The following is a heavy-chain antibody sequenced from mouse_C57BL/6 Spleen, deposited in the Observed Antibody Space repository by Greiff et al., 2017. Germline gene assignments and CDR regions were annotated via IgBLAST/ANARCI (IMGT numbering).Heavy chain of an antibody. CDR2: INPSSGYT. CDR1: GYTFTSYT. J-gene: IGHJ2*01. V-gene: IGHV1-4*01. D-gene: IGHD1-1*01. CDR3: ARGITTVVAEDFDY. Sequence: QVQLQQSGAELARPGASVKMSCKASGYTFTSYTMHWVKQRPGQGLEWIGYINPSSGYTKYNQKFKDKATLTADKSSSTAYMQLSSLTSEDSAVXYCARGITTVVAEDFDYWGQGTTLTVSS.